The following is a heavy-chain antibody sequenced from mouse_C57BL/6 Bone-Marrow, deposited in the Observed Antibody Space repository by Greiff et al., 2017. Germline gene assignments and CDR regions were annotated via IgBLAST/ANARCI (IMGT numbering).Heavy chain of an antibody. D-gene: IGHD2-3*01. CDR2: IRLKSDNYAT. CDR1: GFTFSNYW. J-gene: IGHJ3*01. V-gene: IGHV6-3*01. Sequence: EVKLVESGGGLVQPGGSMKLSCVASGFTFSNYWMNWVRQSPEKGLEWVAQIRLKSDNYATHYAESVKGRFTISRDDSKSSVYLQMNNLRAEDTGIYYCTAGGWLLAYWGQGTLVTVSA. CDR3: TAGGWLLAY.